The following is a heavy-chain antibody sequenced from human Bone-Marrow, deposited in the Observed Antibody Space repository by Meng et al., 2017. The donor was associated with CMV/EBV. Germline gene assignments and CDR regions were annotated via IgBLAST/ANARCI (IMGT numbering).Heavy chain of an antibody. D-gene: IGHD1-1*01. CDR1: GGSFSGYY. V-gene: IGHV4-34*01. J-gene: IGHJ6*01. CDR3: ARDQQEPLAYGMDV. Sequence: SETLSLTCAVYGGSFSGYYWSWIRQPPGKGLEWIGEINHSGSTNYNPSLKSRVTISVDTSKNQFSLKLSSVTAADTAVYYCARDQQEPLAYGMDVWGQGNTVTVSS. CDR2: INHSGST.